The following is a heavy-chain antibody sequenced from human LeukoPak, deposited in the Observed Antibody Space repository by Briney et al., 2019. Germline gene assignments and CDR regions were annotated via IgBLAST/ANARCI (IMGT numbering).Heavy chain of an antibody. Sequence: GSPRLSCAASGFTFSSYAMHWVRQAPGKGLEWVAVISYDGSNKYYADSVKGRFTISRDNSKNTLYLQMNSLRAEDTAVYYCARDPEKTGYSSSWARKGFDYWGQGTLVTVSS. V-gene: IGHV3-30-3*01. CDR3: ARDPEKTGYSSSWARKGFDY. D-gene: IGHD6-13*01. CDR1: GFTFSSYA. CDR2: ISYDGSNK. J-gene: IGHJ4*02.